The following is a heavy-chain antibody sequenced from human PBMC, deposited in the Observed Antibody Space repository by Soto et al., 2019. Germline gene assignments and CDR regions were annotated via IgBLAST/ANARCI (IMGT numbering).Heavy chain of an antibody. CDR1: GYSFTSND. J-gene: IGHJ4*02. Sequence: ASVKVSCKASGYSFTSNDINWVRQATGQGLEWMGWMNPNSDNTGYAQKFQGRLTMTRSTSTNTAYMELNSLTSEDTAVYFCAIGRIFGYSDYEPLGGLGYWGQGTPVTVAS. V-gene: IGHV1-8*01. CDR3: AIGRIFGYSDYEPLGGLGY. CDR2: MNPNSDNT. D-gene: IGHD5-12*01.